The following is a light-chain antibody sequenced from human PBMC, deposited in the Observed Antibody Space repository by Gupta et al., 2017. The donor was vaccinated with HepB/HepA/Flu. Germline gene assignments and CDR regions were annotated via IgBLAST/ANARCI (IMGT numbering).Light chain of an antibody. CDR2: DAA. CDR3: QQPRSWPPVA. Sequence: EIVLTQSPATLSLSPGERATLSCRASQSVGDYLAWFQQKQRQAPRLLIYDAATRATGLRARFSGRGDGKEVALTNSSREQEDFAGYYCQQPRSWPPVAFGGGTKVEIK. J-gene: IGKJ4*01. CDR1: QSVGDY. V-gene: IGKV3-11*01.